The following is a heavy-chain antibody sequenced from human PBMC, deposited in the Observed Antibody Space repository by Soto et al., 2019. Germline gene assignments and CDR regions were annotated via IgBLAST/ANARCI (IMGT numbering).Heavy chain of an antibody. Sequence: EVQLVESGGGLVQPGGSLRLSCAASGFTFSSYSMNWFRQAPGKGLEWVSSISSSATDIYYADSVQGRFTISRDDARNSLYLQMNSLRAEDTAVYYCARITILTGYYDSFDIWGQGTMVTVSS. D-gene: IGHD3-9*01. CDR3: ARITILTGYYDSFDI. CDR2: ISSSATDI. V-gene: IGHV3-21*01. J-gene: IGHJ3*02. CDR1: GFTFSSYS.